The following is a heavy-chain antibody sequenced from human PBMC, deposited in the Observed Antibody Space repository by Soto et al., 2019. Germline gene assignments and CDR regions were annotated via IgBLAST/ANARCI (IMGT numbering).Heavy chain of an antibody. J-gene: IGHJ4*02. V-gene: IGHV2-5*01. CDR3: AYRVGSRGSFDH. D-gene: IGHD6-25*01. Sequence: QITLKESGPTLVKPTQTLTLTCTFSGFSLTTSGVSVGWIRQPPGKALEWLASIYWNDDKRYSPSLKSRLTLTKDNSKKQVVLTMTNMDPVDTATYYCAYRVGSRGSFDHWGQGTLVTVSS. CDR1: GFSLTTSGVS. CDR2: IYWNDDK.